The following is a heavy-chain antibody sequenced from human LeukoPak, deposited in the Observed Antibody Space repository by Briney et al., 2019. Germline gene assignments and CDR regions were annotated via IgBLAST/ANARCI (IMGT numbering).Heavy chain of an antibody. CDR1: GFTFSNAW. CDR2: ISSSSSTI. J-gene: IGHJ6*03. D-gene: IGHD1-26*01. CDR3: ARDPYSGNYGAYYYYYMDV. V-gene: IGHV3-48*01. Sequence: GGSLRLSCAASGFTFSNAWMSWVRQAPGKGLEWVSYISSSSSTIYYADSVKGRFTISRDNAKNSLYLQMNSLRPEDTAVYYCARDPYSGNYGAYYYYYMDVWGKGTTVTISS.